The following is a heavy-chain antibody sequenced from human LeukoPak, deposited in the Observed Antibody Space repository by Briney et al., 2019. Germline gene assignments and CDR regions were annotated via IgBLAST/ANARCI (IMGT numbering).Heavy chain of an antibody. D-gene: IGHD3-3*01. CDR1: GFTFSSYW. V-gene: IGHV3-7*01. Sequence: GGSLRLSCAASGFTFSSYWMSWARQAPGKGLEWVANIKQDGSEKYYVDSVKGRFTISRDNAKNSLYLQMNSLRAEDTAVYYCARAVPDFWSGYYRYYYGMDVWGQGTTVTVSS. CDR3: ARAVPDFWSGYYRYYYGMDV. CDR2: IKQDGSEK. J-gene: IGHJ6*02.